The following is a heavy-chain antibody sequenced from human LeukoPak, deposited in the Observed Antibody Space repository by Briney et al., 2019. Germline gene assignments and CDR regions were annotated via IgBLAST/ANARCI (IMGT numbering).Heavy chain of an antibody. V-gene: IGHV4-59*12. Sequence: SETLSLTCAVYGESFRGYYWSWIRQPPGKGLEWIGYIYYSGSTNYNPFLKSRVTISVDTSKNQFSLKLTSVTAADTAVYYCTRAASSGPLFTYHMDVWGKGTTVTVSS. D-gene: IGHD3-22*01. CDR1: GESFRGYY. CDR3: TRAASSGPLFTYHMDV. CDR2: IYYSGST. J-gene: IGHJ6*03.